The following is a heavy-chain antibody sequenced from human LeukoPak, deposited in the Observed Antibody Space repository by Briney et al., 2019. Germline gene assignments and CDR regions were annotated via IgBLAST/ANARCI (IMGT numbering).Heavy chain of an antibody. Sequence: GGSLRLSCAASGFTFDDYAMHWVRQPPGKGLEWVSGLSWNSGSMGYADSVKGRFTISRDNAKNSLYLQMNSLRTEDTALYYCTTDFMAGTITFDIWGQGTMVTVSS. CDR3: TTDFMAGTITFDI. CDR1: GFTFDDYA. J-gene: IGHJ3*02. CDR2: LSWNSGSM. D-gene: IGHD6-19*01. V-gene: IGHV3-9*01.